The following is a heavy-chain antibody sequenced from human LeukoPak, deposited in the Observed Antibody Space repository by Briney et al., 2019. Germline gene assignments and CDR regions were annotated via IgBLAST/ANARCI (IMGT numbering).Heavy chain of an antibody. CDR1: GYSFTSYW. D-gene: IGHD2-2*01. Sequence: GESLKISCKGSGYSFTSYWIGWVRQMPGKGLEWMGIIYPGDSDTRYSPSFQGQVTISADKSISTAYLQWSSLKASDTAMYYCARLGVVVPGAPREVWFDPWGQGTLVTVSS. CDR3: ARLGVVVPGAPREVWFDP. J-gene: IGHJ5*02. CDR2: IYPGDSDT. V-gene: IGHV5-51*01.